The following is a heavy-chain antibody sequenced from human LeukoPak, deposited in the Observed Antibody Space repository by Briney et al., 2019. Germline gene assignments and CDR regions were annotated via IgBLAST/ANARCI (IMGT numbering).Heavy chain of an antibody. CDR1: GYTFTGYY. V-gene: IGHV1-2*02. CDR2: INPNSGGT. D-gene: IGHD2-2*01. CDR3: ARELSRLGYCSSTSCYRGFDP. Sequence: GASVKVSCKASGYTFTGYYMHWVRQAPGHGLEWMGWINPNSGGTNYAQKFQGRVTMTRDTSISTAYMELSRLRSDDTAVYYCARELSRLGYCSSTSCYRGFDPWGQGTLVTVSS. J-gene: IGHJ5*02.